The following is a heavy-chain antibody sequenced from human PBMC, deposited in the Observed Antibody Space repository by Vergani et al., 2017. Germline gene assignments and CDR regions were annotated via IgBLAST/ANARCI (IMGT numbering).Heavy chain of an antibody. CDR1: GYTFTSYD. V-gene: IGHV1-8*02. CDR2: MNPNSGNT. J-gene: IGHJ2*01. CDR3: RVVGATNGYFDL. D-gene: IGHD1-26*01. Sequence: QVQLVQSGAEVKKPGASVKVSCKASGYTFTSYDINWVRQATGQGLEWMGWMNPNSGNTGYAQKFQGRVTMTRNTSISTAYMELGSLRSEDTAVYYCRVVGATNGYFDLWGRGTLVTVSS.